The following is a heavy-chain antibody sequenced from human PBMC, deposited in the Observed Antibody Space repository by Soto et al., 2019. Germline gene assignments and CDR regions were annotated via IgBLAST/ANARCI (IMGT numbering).Heavy chain of an antibody. CDR1: GYTFSSYT. J-gene: IGHJ4*02. Sequence: ASVKVSCKASGYTFSSYTMHWVRQAPGQRLEWMGWINAGYGNTKSSQKFQDRVTISRDTSASTAYMELTSLRSEDTAVYYCARDTGDGTFDFWGQGTLVTVSS. CDR2: INAGYGNT. V-gene: IGHV1-3*01. CDR3: ARDTGDGTFDF. D-gene: IGHD7-27*01.